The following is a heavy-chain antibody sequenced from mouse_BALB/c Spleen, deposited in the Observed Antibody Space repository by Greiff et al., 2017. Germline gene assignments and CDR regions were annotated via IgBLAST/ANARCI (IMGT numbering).Heavy chain of an antibody. CDR3: ARAGSSVDY. CDR1: GFTFTDYY. J-gene: IGHJ2*01. D-gene: IGHD1-1*01. V-gene: IGHV7-3*02. Sequence: EVHLVESGGGLVQPGGSLRLSCATSGFTFTDYYMSWVRQPPGKALEWLGFIRNKANGYTTEYSASVKGRFTISRDNSQSILYLQMNTLRAEDSATYYCARAGSSVDYWGQGTTLTVSS. CDR2: IRNKANGYTT.